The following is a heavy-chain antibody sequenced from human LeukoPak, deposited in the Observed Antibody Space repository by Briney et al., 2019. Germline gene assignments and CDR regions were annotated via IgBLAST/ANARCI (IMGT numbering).Heavy chain of an antibody. J-gene: IGHJ4*02. Sequence: PSETLSLTCTVSGGSISSGDYYWSWIRQPPGKGLEWIGYIYYSGSTYYNPSLKSRVTISVDTSKNQFSLKLSSVTAADTAVYYCARVDILTGFYTYFDYWGQGTLLTVSS. CDR3: ARVDILTGFYTYFDY. CDR1: GGSISSGDYY. CDR2: IYYSGST. D-gene: IGHD3-9*01. V-gene: IGHV4-30-4*01.